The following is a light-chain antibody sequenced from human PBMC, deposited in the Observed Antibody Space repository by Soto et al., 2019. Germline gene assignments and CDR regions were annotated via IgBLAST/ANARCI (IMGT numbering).Light chain of an antibody. CDR1: SREVGGYNY. CDR3: SSYTSSSTLV. CDR2: DVS. Sequence: QSALTQPASVSGSPGQSITISCTGTSREVGGYNYVSWYQHHPGKAPKVMIYDVSNRPSGVSNRFSGSKSGDTASLTISGLQAEDEGYYYCSSYTSSSTLVFGGGTKLTVL. V-gene: IGLV2-14*03. J-gene: IGLJ2*01.